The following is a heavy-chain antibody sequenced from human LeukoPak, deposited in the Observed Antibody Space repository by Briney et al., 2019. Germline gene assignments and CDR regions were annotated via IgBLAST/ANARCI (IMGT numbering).Heavy chain of an antibody. V-gene: IGHV3-53*01. D-gene: IGHD3-10*01. J-gene: IGHJ6*03. CDR3: ARERSYYYYYMDV. Sequence: GGSLRLSCAASGFTVFSNYMSWVRQAPAQGLEWVSVIYSDGTTYYADSVQGRFTISRDNSKNTVYLQMKSLRAEDTAVYFCARERSYYYYYMDVWGKGATVTVSS. CDR2: IYSDGTT. CDR1: GFTVFSNY.